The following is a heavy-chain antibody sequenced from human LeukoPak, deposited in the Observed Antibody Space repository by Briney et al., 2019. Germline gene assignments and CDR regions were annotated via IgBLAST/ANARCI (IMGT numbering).Heavy chain of an antibody. CDR3: AKGNGYSSGWYDSWGY. D-gene: IGHD6-19*01. CDR1: GFTFSSYA. J-gene: IGHJ4*02. CDR2: ISGSGGST. Sequence: GGSLRLSCAASGFTFSSYAMSWVRQAPGKGLEWVSAISGSGGSTYYADSVKGRFTISRDNSKNTLYLQMNSLRAEDTAVYYCAKGNGYSSGWYDSWGYWGQGTLVTVSS. V-gene: IGHV3-23*01.